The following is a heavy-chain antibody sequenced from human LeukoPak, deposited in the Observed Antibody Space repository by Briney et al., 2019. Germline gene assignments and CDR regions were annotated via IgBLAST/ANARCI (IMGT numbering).Heavy chain of an antibody. Sequence: SETLSLTCAVYGGSFNGYYWSWIRQPPGKGLEWIGEINHSGSTNYNPSLKSRVTISVDTSKNQFSLKLSSVTAADTAVYYCARVNGTTVTKNFDYWGQGTLVTVSS. CDR3: ARVNGTTVTKNFDY. CDR1: GGSFNGYY. J-gene: IGHJ4*02. CDR2: INHSGST. D-gene: IGHD4-17*01. V-gene: IGHV4-34*01.